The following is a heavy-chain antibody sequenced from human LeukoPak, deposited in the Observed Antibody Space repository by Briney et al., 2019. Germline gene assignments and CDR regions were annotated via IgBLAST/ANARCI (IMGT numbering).Heavy chain of an antibody. V-gene: IGHV1-18*01. CDR2: ISGHSGNT. D-gene: IGHD7-27*01. CDR3: ARDFAWGSGGAPIDDNWLDP. Sequence: ASVKVSCKASGYIFSNYGITWVRQAPGHGLEWMGCISGHSGNTNYAQKFQDRATMTTDTSTSTAYMELRSLRFDDTAVYYCARDFAWGSGGAPIDDNWLDPWGQGILVTVSS. J-gene: IGHJ5*02. CDR1: GYIFSNYG.